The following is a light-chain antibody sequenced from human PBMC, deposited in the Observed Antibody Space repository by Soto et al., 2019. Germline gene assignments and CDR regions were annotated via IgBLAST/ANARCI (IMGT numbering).Light chain of an antibody. J-gene: IGLJ2*01. CDR1: SSNIGSNT. Sequence: QPVLTQPPSASGTPGQRVTISCSGSSSNIGSNTVNWYQQLPGTAPKLLIYSNNQRPSGVPDRFSGSKSGTSASLAISGLQSEDEADYYCAAWDDSLNGPIVVFGGGTKLTVL. CDR2: SNN. CDR3: AAWDDSLNGPIVV. V-gene: IGLV1-44*01.